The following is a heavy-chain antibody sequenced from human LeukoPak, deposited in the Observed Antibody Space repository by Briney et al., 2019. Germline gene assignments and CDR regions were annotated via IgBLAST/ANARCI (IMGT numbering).Heavy chain of an antibody. CDR1: GFTFSSNW. V-gene: IGHV3-7*03. Sequence: GGSLRLSCAASGFTFSSNWMSWVREAPGKGLERGAHIKQEKSEENYVESVKSGFTISRDNAKNSLYLQMNGLRVEDTGIYYCAWSSTARWGDDYWGQGTLVTVSS. CDR3: AWSSTARWGDDY. CDR2: IKQEKSEE. J-gene: IGHJ4*02. D-gene: IGHD4-23*01.